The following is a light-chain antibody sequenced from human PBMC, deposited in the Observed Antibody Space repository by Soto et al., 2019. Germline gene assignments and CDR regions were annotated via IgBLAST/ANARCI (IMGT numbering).Light chain of an antibody. V-gene: IGLV1-44*01. Sequence: QPVLTQPPSASGTPGQRVTISCSGSSSNIGTNTVNWYRQPPTPGAAPKLLIYTDDHRPSGVPDRFSGSKSGTSASLAISGLQSEDEADYYCAAWDDSLNGVLFGGGTKLTVL. CDR1: SSNIGTNT. J-gene: IGLJ2*01. CDR2: TDD. CDR3: AAWDDSLNGVL.